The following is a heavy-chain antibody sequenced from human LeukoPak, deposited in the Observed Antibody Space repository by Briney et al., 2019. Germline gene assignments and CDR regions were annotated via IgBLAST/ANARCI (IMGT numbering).Heavy chain of an antibody. CDR3: ARERLLSYYYYYYMDV. CDR2: INHSGST. V-gene: IGHV4-34*01. J-gene: IGHJ6*03. Sequence: SETLSLTCTVSGGSISSYHWSWIRQPPGKGLEWIGEINHSGSTNYNPSLKSRVTISVDTSKNQFSLKLSSVTAADTAVYYCARERLLSYYYYYYMDVWGKGTTVTVSS. CDR1: GGSISSYH. D-gene: IGHD2-15*01.